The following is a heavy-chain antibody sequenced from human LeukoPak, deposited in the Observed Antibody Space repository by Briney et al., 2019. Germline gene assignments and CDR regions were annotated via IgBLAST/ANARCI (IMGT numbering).Heavy chain of an antibody. J-gene: IGHJ4*02. Sequence: PSQTLSLTCAVSGGSISSGGYSWSWIRQPPGKGLEWIGYIYHSGSTYYNPSLKSRVTISVDRSKNQFSLKLSSVTAADTAVYYCAGGTDDFWSGSPSDYWGQGTLVTVSS. V-gene: IGHV4-30-2*01. CDR1: GGSISSGGYS. D-gene: IGHD3-3*01. CDR2: IYHSGST. CDR3: AGGTDDFWSGSPSDY.